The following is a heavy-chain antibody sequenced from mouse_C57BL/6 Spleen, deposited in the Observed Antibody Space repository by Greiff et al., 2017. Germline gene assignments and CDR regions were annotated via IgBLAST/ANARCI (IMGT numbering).Heavy chain of an antibody. J-gene: IGHJ1*03. Sequence: VQLQESGPGLVQPSQSLSITCTVSGFSLTSYGVHWVRQSPGKGLEWLGVIWRGGSTDYNAAFMSRLCITKDKSKSQVFLKMNRLQADDTALYYCAESYDGSSSTGYFDVWGTGTTVTVSS. CDR3: AESYDGSSSTGYFDV. D-gene: IGHD1-1*01. V-gene: IGHV2-5*01. CDR1: GFSLTSYG. CDR2: IWRGGST.